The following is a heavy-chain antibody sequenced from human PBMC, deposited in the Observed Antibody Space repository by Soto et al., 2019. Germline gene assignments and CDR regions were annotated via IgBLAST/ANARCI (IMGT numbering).Heavy chain of an antibody. CDR3: ARDFGRHGAVDTTGWFDP. D-gene: IGHD3-3*01. CDR1: GYTFKGFY. V-gene: IGHV1-46*02. J-gene: IGHJ5*02. CDR2: INPTDGSV. Sequence: QVQLVQSGAEVKKPGASVKVSCTASGYTFKGFYMHWVRQAPGQGLEWIGMINPTDGSVSFAQKFQDRVTVTTDRPTSTVYMELSSLTREDTAVYFCARDFGRHGAVDTTGWFDPWGQGTLVTVSS.